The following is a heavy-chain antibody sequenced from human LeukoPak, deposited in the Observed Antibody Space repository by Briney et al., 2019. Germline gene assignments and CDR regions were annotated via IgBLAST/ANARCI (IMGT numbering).Heavy chain of an antibody. Sequence: SVKVSCKASGGTFSSYAISWVRQAPGQGLEWMGGIIPIFGTANYAQKFQGRVTITTDESTSTAYMELSSLRSEDTAVYYCARGESDYGAERYYYYMDVWGKGTTVTVSS. CDR2: IIPIFGTA. CDR3: ARGESDYGAERYYYYMDV. J-gene: IGHJ6*03. D-gene: IGHD4/OR15-4a*01. V-gene: IGHV1-69*05. CDR1: GGTFSSYA.